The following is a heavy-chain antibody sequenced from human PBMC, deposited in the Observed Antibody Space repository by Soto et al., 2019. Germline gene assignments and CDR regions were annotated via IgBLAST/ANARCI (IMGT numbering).Heavy chain of an antibody. CDR1: GFTFRSAS. V-gene: IGHV3-21*01. J-gene: IGHJ4*02. CDR3: ARVAY. CDR2: ISSASSET. Sequence: PVGSLRLSCEASGFTFRSASMNWVRQVPGKGLEWVASISSASSETWYADSVKGRFIISRDNAQNSLFLQMITLRPEDSAIYYCARVAYWGPGTQVTVSS.